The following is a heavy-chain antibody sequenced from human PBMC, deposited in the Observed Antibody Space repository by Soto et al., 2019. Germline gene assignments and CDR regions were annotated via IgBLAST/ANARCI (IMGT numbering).Heavy chain of an antibody. CDR3: ARGGGSPDY. CDR1: GGSISSSSYY. D-gene: IGHD1-26*01. J-gene: IGHJ4*02. CDR2: IYYSGSA. Sequence: PSETLSLTCTVSGGSISSSSYYWGWIRQPPGKGLEWIGSIYYSGSAYYNPSLKSRVTMSVDTSKNQFSLKLSSVTAADTAVYYCARGGGSPDYWGQGTLVTVSS. V-gene: IGHV4-39*01.